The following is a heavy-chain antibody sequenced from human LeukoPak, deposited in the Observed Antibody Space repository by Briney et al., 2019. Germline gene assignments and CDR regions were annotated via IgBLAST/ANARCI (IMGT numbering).Heavy chain of an antibody. CDR2: IYYSGST. D-gene: IGHD1-1*01. J-gene: IGHJ3*02. V-gene: IGHV4-39*01. CDR3: ARFPTWNDAFDI. Sequence: PSESLSLTCTVSGGSISSTSYYWGWIRQPPGKGREWIGSIYYSGSTYYNPSPTSRITISVDTSKHQFSLKLSSVTAPDTAIYYCARFPTWNDAFDIWGQGTMVTVSS. CDR1: GGSISSTSYY.